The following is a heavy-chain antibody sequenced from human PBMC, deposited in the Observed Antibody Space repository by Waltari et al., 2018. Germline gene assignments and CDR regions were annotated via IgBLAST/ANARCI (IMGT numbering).Heavy chain of an antibody. CDR2: VSPIVGIA. CDR3: ARGATNGNIYYYYYGRDV. D-gene: IGHD2-8*01. V-gene: IGHV1-69*10. J-gene: IGHJ6*02. CDR1: GGTFSSYA. Sequence: QVQLVQSGAEVKKPGSSVKVSCKASGGTFSSYAISWVRQAPGQGLEWMGGVSPIVGIANDAQKVQGRVTITAEKSTSTAYMELSSLRSEDTAVYYCARGATNGNIYYYYYGRDVWGQGTTVTVSS.